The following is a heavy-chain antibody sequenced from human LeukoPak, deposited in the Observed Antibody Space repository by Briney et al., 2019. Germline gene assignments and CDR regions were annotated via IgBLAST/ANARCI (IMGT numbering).Heavy chain of an antibody. V-gene: IGHV3-74*01. CDR2: INSDGSST. CDR3: SRDQYDSGVGGD. D-gene: IGHD3-22*01. J-gene: IGHJ4*02. Sequence: PGGSLRLSCAASGFTFSSHWMHWVCQAPGKGLVWVSRINSDGSSTSYADSVKGRFTISRDNAKNTLYLQMNSLRAGDTAVYYCSRDQYDSGVGGDWGQGTLVTVSS. CDR1: GFTFSSHW.